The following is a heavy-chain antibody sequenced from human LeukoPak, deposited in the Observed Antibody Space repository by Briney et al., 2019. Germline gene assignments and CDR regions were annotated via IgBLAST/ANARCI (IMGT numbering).Heavy chain of an antibody. CDR3: ARWAGYCRITNCYTAFDY. D-gene: IGHD2-2*02. Sequence: SVKVSCKASGGTFSNYAINWVRQAPGQGLEWMGGITPIFSTPSYAQKFQGRVTITADESTNTAYMELSGLRSEDTAVYYCARWAGYCRITNCYTAFDYWGQGTLVTVSS. CDR2: ITPIFSTP. V-gene: IGHV1-69*01. CDR1: GGTFSNYA. J-gene: IGHJ4*02.